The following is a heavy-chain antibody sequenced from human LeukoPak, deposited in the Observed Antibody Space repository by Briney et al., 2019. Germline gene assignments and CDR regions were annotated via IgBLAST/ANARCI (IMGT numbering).Heavy chain of an antibody. Sequence: SETLSLTCTVSGGSISSSNYYWGWIRQPPGKGLEWIGSIYYSGSTYYKSSLKSRITISVDTSKNQFSLKLSSVTAADTAVYYCARNITGGSSGYWRFDYWGQGTLVTVSS. CDR2: IYYSGST. J-gene: IGHJ4*02. D-gene: IGHD3-22*01. V-gene: IGHV4-39*01. CDR3: ARNITGGSSGYWRFDY. CDR1: GGSISSSNYY.